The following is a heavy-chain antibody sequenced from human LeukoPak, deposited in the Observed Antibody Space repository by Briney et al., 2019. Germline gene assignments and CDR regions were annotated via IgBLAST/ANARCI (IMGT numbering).Heavy chain of an antibody. CDR3: ARSLPYGTTWYGRSDF. CDR2: IRQDGDTK. CDR1: GFTFSSYG. Sequence: GGSLRLSCAASGFTFSSYGMHWVRQAPGKGLEWVANIRQDGDTKYYADSVKGRFTISRDNAMNSLYLQMNSLRAEDTAIYYCARSLPYGTTWYGRSDFWGQGTLVTVSS. V-gene: IGHV3-7*03. D-gene: IGHD6-13*01. J-gene: IGHJ4*02.